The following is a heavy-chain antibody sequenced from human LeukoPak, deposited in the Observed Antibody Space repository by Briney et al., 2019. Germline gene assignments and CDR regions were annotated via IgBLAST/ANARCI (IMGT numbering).Heavy chain of an antibody. V-gene: IGHV1-18*01. Sequence: ASVKVSCKASGYTFTSYGISWVRQAPGQGLEWMGWISAYNGNTNYAQKLQGRFTMTTDTSTSTAYMELRSLRSDDTAVYYCARGRPYYDILTGPDYWGQGTLVTVSS. D-gene: IGHD3-9*01. J-gene: IGHJ4*02. CDR3: ARGRPYYDILTGPDY. CDR1: GYTFTSYG. CDR2: ISAYNGNT.